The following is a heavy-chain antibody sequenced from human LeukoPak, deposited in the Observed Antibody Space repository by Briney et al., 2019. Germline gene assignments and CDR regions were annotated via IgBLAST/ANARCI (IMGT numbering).Heavy chain of an antibody. D-gene: IGHD3-3*01. J-gene: IGHJ6*03. CDR3: ARPAYDFWSGYANYYYYYMDV. V-gene: IGHV1-69*13. Sequence: ASVKVSCKASGGTFSSYAISWVRQAPGQGLEWMGGIIPIFGTANYAQKFQGRVTITADESTSTAYMELSSLRSEDTAVYYCARPAYDFWSGYANYYYYYMDVWGKGTTVTVSS. CDR2: IIPIFGTA. CDR1: GGTFSSYA.